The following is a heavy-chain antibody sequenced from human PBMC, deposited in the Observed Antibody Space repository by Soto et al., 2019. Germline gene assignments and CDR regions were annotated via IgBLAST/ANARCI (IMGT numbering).Heavy chain of an antibody. CDR2: IYSSVST. D-gene: IGHD1-1*01. CDR3: ARCPQLEPRFDY. V-gene: IGHV4-31*03. Sequence: QVQLQESGPGLVKPSQTLSLTCTVSGGSISSGGYYWRWIRQHPGKGLEWIGYIYSSVSTYYNPSPKSRVTISVDTSKIQFSLKLSSVTAADTAVYYCARCPQLEPRFDYWGQGTLVTVSS. J-gene: IGHJ4*02. CDR1: GGSISSGGYY.